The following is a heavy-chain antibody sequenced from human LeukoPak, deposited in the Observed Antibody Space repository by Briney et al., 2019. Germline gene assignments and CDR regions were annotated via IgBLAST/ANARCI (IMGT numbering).Heavy chain of an antibody. D-gene: IGHD4-23*01. Sequence: ASVKVSCKASGYAFTNYYLNWVRQATGQGPEWIGWMNPNSGNTGYAQKFQGRVTLTRSTSISTAYMELRSLTFEDTAVYYCARDYGGNSGWFDPWGQGTLVTVSS. CDR3: ARDYGGNSGWFDP. CDR2: MNPNSGNT. J-gene: IGHJ5*02. V-gene: IGHV1-8*01. CDR1: GYAFTNYY.